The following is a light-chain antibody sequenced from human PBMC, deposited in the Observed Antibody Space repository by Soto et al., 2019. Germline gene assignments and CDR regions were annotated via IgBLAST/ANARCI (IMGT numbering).Light chain of an antibody. V-gene: IGKV3-20*01. CDR3: QQFAYSPYT. CDR2: GAS. J-gene: IGKJ2*01. CDR1: QSVSSAY. Sequence: EIVLTQSPGTLSLSPGERATLSCRASQSVSSAYLAWYQHKPGQAPRLLMYGASNRATGLPDRLSGSGSGTDFTLTISRLEPEDFAVYYCQQFAYSPYTFGQGTKVDIK.